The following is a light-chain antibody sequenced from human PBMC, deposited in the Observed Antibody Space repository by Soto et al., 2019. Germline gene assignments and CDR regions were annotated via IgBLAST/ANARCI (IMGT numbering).Light chain of an antibody. CDR1: QSISSW. CDR2: GAS. V-gene: IGKV3-15*01. Sequence: MTQSPSTLSASVGDRVTITCRASQSISSWLAWYQQKPGQAPRLLIYGASTRAPGFPARFSGSGSGTDFTLTISSLQSEDFAVYYCQQYSNWPWKFGQGTKVDIK. CDR3: QQYSNWPWK. J-gene: IGKJ1*01.